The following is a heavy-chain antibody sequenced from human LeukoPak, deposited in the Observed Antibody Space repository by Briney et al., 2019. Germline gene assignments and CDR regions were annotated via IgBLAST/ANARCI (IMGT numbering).Heavy chain of an antibody. CDR3: ARLRDGSSWVDAFDI. J-gene: IGHJ3*02. V-gene: IGHV3-33*08. Sequence: PGGSLRLSCAASGFTFSSYGMHWVRQAPGKGLEWVAVIWYGGSNKYYADSVKGRFTISRDNSKNTLYLQMNSLRAEDTAVYYCARLRDGSSWVDAFDIWGQGTMVTVSS. CDR2: IWYGGSNK. D-gene: IGHD6-13*01. CDR1: GFTFSSYG.